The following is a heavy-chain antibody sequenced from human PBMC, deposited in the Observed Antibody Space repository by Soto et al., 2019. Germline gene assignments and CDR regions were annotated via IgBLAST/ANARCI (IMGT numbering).Heavy chain of an antibody. Sequence: VGSLRLSCAASGFTVSSKYMSWVRQAPGKGLEWVSIIWSAGLIYYADSVRGRFTISRDISKNILYLGMTSLRADDTAVYYCAREAPMDVWGQGTTVTVSS. CDR2: IWSAGLI. V-gene: IGHV3-53*01. CDR1: GFTVSSKY. J-gene: IGHJ6*02. CDR3: AREAPMDV.